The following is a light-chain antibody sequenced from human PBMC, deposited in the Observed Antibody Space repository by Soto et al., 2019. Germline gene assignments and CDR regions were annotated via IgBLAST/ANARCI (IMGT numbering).Light chain of an antibody. Sequence: EIVLTQSPGTLSLSPGERATLSCRASQSVSSSYLAWYQQKPGQAPLLLIYGASSRATGIPDRLSCSGAGTYLPLTSSSMKPEDFAVYFCEQYGSPHTFGQGTKLVLK. CDR2: GAS. CDR3: EQYGSPHT. J-gene: IGKJ2*01. V-gene: IGKV3-20*01. CDR1: QSVSSSY.